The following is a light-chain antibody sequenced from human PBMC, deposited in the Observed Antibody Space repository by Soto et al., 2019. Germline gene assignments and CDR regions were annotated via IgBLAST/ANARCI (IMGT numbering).Light chain of an antibody. J-gene: IGLJ3*02. Sequence: QSALTQPASVSGSPGQSITISCTGTSSDVGIFNLVSWFQQHPGKAPKVMIYEDKKRPSGVSNRFSGSKSGNTASLTISGLQAEDEADYYCCSYAGSSTMVFGGGTQLTVL. CDR2: EDK. CDR1: SSDVGIFNL. V-gene: IGLV2-23*01. CDR3: CSYAGSSTMV.